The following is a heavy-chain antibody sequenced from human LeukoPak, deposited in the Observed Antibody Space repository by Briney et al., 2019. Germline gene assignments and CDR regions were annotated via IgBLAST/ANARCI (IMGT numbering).Heavy chain of an antibody. J-gene: IGHJ6*02. CDR1: GFSVSNFG. V-gene: IGHV3-30*02. Sequence: PGGSLRLSCAASGFSVSNFGIHWVRQAPGKGLEWVAFVQKGGSYEKYGDSVKGRFTISRDNSKNTVYLQMNSLRAEDTAVYYCAKEPPKGMDVWGQGTTVTVSS. CDR2: VQKGGSYE. CDR3: AKEPPKGMDV.